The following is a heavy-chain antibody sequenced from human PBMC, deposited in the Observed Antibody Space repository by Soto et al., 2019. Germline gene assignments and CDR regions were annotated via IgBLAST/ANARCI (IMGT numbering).Heavy chain of an antibody. CDR1: GFTFSSYA. J-gene: IGHJ4*02. CDR2: ISGSGGNT. D-gene: IGHD6-6*01. V-gene: IGHV3-23*01. CDR3: AKSITARPFDY. Sequence: EVQLLESGGGLVQPGGSLRLSCTASGFTFSSYAMSWVRQAPGKGLEWVSAISGSGGNTYYADSVKGRFTISRDNSKNTLYLQLNSLRAEDTAVYYCAKSITARPFDYWGQGALVTVSS.